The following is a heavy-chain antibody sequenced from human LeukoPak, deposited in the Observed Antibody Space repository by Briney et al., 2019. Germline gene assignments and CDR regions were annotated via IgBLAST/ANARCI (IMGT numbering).Heavy chain of an antibody. CDR1: GFTFSNYN. CDR3: AKDNNWACDY. D-gene: IGHD1-1*01. J-gene: IGHJ4*02. Sequence: PGGSLRLSCAASGFTFSNYNMHWVRQAPDKGVERVAFSWYEGGKENYAASVKGRFTISRDNSKNTVYLQMNSLRVEDTAVYYCAKDNNWACDYWGQGTLVTVSS. V-gene: IGHV3-30*02. CDR2: SWYEGGKE.